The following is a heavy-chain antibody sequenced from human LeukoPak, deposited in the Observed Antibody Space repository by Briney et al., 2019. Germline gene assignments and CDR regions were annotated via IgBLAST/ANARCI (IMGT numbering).Heavy chain of an antibody. CDR2: INAGNGNT. J-gene: IGHJ5*02. V-gene: IGHV1-3*01. CDR3: ARGGIAAAGTS. CDR1: GYTFTSYA. D-gene: IGHD6-13*01. Sequence: ASVTVSCQASGYTFTSYAMHWVRQAPGQRLEWMGWINAGNGNTKYSQKFQGRVTITRDTSASTAYMELSSLRSEDTAVYYCARGGIAAAGTSWGQGTLVTVSS.